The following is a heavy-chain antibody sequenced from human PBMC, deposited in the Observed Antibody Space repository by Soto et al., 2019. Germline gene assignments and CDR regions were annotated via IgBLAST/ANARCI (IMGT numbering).Heavy chain of an antibody. J-gene: IGHJ4*02. Sequence: QVQLVESGGGVVQPGRSLRLSGAASGFTFSSYGMHWVRQAPGKGLEWVAVISYDGSNKYYADSVKGRFTISRDNSKNTLYLQMNSLRAEDTAVYYCAKEYDFWVSYYFDYWGQGTLVTVSS. CDR3: AKEYDFWVSYYFDY. CDR2: ISYDGSNK. CDR1: GFTFSSYG. D-gene: IGHD3-3*01. V-gene: IGHV3-30*18.